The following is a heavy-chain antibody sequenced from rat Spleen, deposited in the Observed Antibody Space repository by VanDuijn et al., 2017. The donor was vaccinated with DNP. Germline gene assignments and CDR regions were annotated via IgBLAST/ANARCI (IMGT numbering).Heavy chain of an antibody. Sequence: EVQLVESGGGLVQPGRSLKLSCAASGFTFSDYYMAWVRQAPKKGLEWVASISNTGDHTYYSDSVKGRFSLSRDNAKSTLYLQMDSLRSEDTATYYCTRSWVDYWGQGVMVTVSS. J-gene: IGHJ2*01. CDR3: TRSWVDY. D-gene: IGHD1-7*01. CDR2: ISNTGDHT. V-gene: IGHV5-25*01. CDR1: GFTFSDYY.